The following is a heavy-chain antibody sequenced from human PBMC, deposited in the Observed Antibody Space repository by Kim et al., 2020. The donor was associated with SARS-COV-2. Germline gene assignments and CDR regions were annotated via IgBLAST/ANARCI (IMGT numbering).Heavy chain of an antibody. J-gene: IGHJ5*02. Sequence: GGSLRLSCAASGFTFSSYAMHWVRQAPGKGLEWVAVISYDGSNKYYADSVKGRFTISRDNSKNTLYLQMNSLRAEDTAVYYCARDQTWGGTTRGWFDPWGQGTLVTVSS. V-gene: IGHV3-30*04. CDR2: ISYDGSNK. D-gene: IGHD1-1*01. CDR3: ARDQTWGGTTRGWFDP. CDR1: GFTFSSYA.